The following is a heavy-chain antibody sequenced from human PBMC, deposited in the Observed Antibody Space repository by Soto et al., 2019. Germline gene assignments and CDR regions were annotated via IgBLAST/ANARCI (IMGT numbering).Heavy chain of an antibody. CDR2: IYPGDSDT. Sequence: PGESLKISCKGSGYSFTSYWIGWVRQMPGKGLEWMGIIYPGDSDTRYSPSFQGQVTISADKSISTAYLQWNSLKASDTAMYYCDMAYCSRSFCNSYPGYYFDTWGQGTLVTVSS. D-gene: IGHD2-2*01. V-gene: IGHV5-51*01. CDR1: GYSFTSYW. CDR3: DMAYCSRSFCNSYPGYYFDT. J-gene: IGHJ4*02.